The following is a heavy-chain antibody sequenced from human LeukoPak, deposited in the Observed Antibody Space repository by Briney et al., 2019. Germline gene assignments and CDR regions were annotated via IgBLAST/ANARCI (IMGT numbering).Heavy chain of an antibody. CDR2: MYPWGSA. CDR1: GFTLNTND. J-gene: IGHJ4*01. CDR3: VKQGGGDNCR. V-gene: IGHV3-66*02. Sequence: PGGSLRLSCAASGFTLNTNDMNWVRPAPGKGLEWVSIMYPWGSAFYTDSVEGRFTVTRDESKNMMFLQMNTLRPDDTAMYYCVKQGGGDNCRWGQGALVTVSS. D-gene: IGHD4-23*01.